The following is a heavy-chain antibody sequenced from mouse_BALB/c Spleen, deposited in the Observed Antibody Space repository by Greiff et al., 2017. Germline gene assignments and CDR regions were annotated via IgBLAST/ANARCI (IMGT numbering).Heavy chain of an antibody. Sequence: EVHLVESGGGLVKPGGSLKLSCAASGFAFSSYDMSWVRQTPEKRLEWVAYISSGGGSTYYPDTVKGRFTISRDNAKNTLYLQMSSLKSEDTAMYYCAREIGNYWYFDVWGAGTTVTVSS. D-gene: IGHD1-3*01. CDR2: ISSGGGST. J-gene: IGHJ1*01. CDR3: AREIGNYWYFDV. CDR1: GFAFSSYD. V-gene: IGHV5-12-1*01.